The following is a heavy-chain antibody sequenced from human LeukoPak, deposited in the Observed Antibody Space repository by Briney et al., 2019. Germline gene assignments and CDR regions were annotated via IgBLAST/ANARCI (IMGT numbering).Heavy chain of an antibody. V-gene: IGHV3-33*01. CDR2: IWYDGSNK. CDR3: ARDPDFSAFDI. CDR1: GFTFSNYG. Sequence: GGSLRLSCAASGFTFSNYGMHWVRQAPGKGLEWVAVIWYDGSNKYYGDSVKGRFTISRDNSKNTLYLQMNSLRAEDTAVYYCARDPDFSAFDIWGQGTLVTVSS. D-gene: IGHD4-11*01. J-gene: IGHJ3*02.